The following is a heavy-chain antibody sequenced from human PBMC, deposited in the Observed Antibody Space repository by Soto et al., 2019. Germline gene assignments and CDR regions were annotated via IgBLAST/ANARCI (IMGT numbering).Heavy chain of an antibody. D-gene: IGHD5-12*01. Sequence: GPVKGSRQAFWLTFTSYCISWVRPAPGQGLEWMGWISAYNGNTNCAQKLQGRVTMTTDTSTSTAYMELRSLRSDDTAVYYCARALDIVEYFDYWGQGTLVTVSS. CDR1: WLTFTSYC. CDR3: ARALDIVEYFDY. J-gene: IGHJ4*02. CDR2: ISAYNGNT. V-gene: IGHV1-18*01.